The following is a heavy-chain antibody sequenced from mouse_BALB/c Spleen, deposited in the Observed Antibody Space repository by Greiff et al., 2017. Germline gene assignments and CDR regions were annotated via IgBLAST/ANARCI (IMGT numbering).Heavy chain of an antibody. D-gene: IGHD1-1*01. CDR2: ISYSGST. V-gene: IGHV3-2*02. J-gene: IGHJ1*01. CDR1: GYSITSDYA. Sequence: EVQLQESGPGLVKPSQSLSLTCTVTGYSITSDYAWNWIRQFPGNKLEWMGYISYSGSTSYNPSLKSRISITRDTSKNQFFLQLNSVTTEDTATYYCARKGITTVVASNFDVWGAGTTVTVSS. CDR3: ARKGITTVVASNFDV.